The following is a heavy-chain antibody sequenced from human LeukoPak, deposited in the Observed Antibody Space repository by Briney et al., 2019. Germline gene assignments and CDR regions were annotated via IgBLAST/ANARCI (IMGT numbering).Heavy chain of an antibody. D-gene: IGHD3-10*01. V-gene: IGHV3-23*01. CDR3: AKGDGSGSYRIGGFDY. J-gene: IGHJ4*02. CDR1: GFTFSSYA. CDR2: ISGSGSST. Sequence: PGGSLRLSCAASGFTFSSYAMSWVRQAPGKGLEWVSGISGSGSSTYYADSVRGRFTISIDNSKNTLYLQMNSLRAEDTAVYYCAKGDGSGSYRIGGFDYWGQGTLVTVSS.